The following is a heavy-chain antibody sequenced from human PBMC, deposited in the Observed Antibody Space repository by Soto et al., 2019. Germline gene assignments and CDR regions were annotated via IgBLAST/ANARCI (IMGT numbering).Heavy chain of an antibody. Sequence: GGSLRLSCAASGFTLSTYWMTWVRQAPGKGLEWVANIKQDGSQKYYVDSVKGRFTISRDNAKNSLYLQMNSLRAEDTAVYYCARENVYGSGSQYYYYGMDVWGQGTTVTVSS. D-gene: IGHD3-10*01. CDR3: ARENVYGSGSQYYYYGMDV. V-gene: IGHV3-7*03. CDR2: IKQDGSQK. CDR1: GFTLSTYW. J-gene: IGHJ6*02.